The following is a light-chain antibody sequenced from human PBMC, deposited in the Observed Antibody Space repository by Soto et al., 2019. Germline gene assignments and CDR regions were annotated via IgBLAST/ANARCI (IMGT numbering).Light chain of an antibody. CDR2: DAS. CDR3: QHRSSWPPSIA. V-gene: IGKV3-11*01. Sequence: EIVLTQSPGTLSLSPGERATLSCRASQSVSSSLAWCQQKPGQAPRLLIYDASTRATDIPARFSGSGSGTDFTLTISSLEPEDFAVYYCQHRSSWPPSIAFGQGTRLEIK. J-gene: IGKJ5*01. CDR1: QSVSSS.